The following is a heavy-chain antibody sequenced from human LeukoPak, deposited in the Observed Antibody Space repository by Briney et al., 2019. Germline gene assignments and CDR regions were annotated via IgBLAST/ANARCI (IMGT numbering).Heavy chain of an antibody. V-gene: IGHV3-48*03. CDR1: GFIFSRYE. D-gene: IGHD3-22*01. J-gene: IGHJ4*02. CDR3: ARRGFYDTSGYLFDY. CDR2: ISTSGSGI. Sequence: GGSLRLSCVASGFIFSRYEMNWVRQAPGKGLEWVSYISTSGSGIYYADSVKGRFTISRDNAKNSLYLQMNSLRAEETAVYYCARRGFYDTSGYLFDYWGQGTLVTVSS.